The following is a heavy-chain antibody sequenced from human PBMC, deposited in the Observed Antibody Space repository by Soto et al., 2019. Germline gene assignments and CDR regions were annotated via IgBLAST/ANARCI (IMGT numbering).Heavy chain of an antibody. D-gene: IGHD6-13*01. Sequence: QVQLVQSGAEVKKPGSSVKVSCKASGGTFSSYPISWVRQAPGQGLEWMGRIIPILGIANYAQKFQGRVTITADKSTSTAYMELSSLRSEDTAVYYCAEQQLLHWVREPNWFDPWGQGTLVTVSS. CDR1: GGTFSSYP. CDR3: AEQQLLHWVREPNWFDP. V-gene: IGHV1-69*02. J-gene: IGHJ5*02. CDR2: IIPILGIA.